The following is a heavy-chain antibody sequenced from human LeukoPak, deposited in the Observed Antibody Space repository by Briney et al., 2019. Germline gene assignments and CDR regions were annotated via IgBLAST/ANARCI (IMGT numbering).Heavy chain of an antibody. Sequence: RGSLRLSCAASGFTFDDYAMHWVRQAPGKGLEWVSSISSSSSFIYYADSVKGRFTISRDNAKNSLYLQMNSLRAEDTAVYYCASPDPDYWGQGTLVTVSS. CDR2: ISSSSSFI. J-gene: IGHJ4*02. V-gene: IGHV3-21*01. CDR3: ASPDPDY. CDR1: GFTFDDYA.